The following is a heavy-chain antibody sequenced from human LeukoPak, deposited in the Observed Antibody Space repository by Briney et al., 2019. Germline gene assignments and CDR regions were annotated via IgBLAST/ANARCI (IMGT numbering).Heavy chain of an antibody. J-gene: IGHJ4*02. CDR3: AKYSAIYYYPPNWDS. CDR1: GFTFSNYA. V-gene: IGHV3-23*01. D-gene: IGHD1-26*01. CDR2: ISGSGSST. Sequence: GGSLRLSCAASGFTFSNYAMTWVRQAPGKGPEWVSGISGSGSSTYYADSVKGRFILSRDYPKHTLYLQMNRLRAEDTAVYFSAKYSAIYYYPPNWDSWGQGTMVTVS.